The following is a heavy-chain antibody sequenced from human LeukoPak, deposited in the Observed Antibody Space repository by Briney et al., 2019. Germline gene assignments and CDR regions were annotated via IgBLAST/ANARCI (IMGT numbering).Heavy chain of an antibody. V-gene: IGHV3-11*01. CDR1: GFTFSGYS. CDR3: ARDQDGYCSSTSCFRGGYYYGMDV. Sequence: GGSLRLSCAASGFTFSGYSMNWVRQAPGKGLEWVSYISSSGSTIYYADSVKGRFTISRDNAKNSLYLQMNSLRAEDTAVYYCARDQDGYCSSTSCFRGGYYYGMDVWGQGTTVTVSS. D-gene: IGHD2-2*03. CDR2: ISSSGSTI. J-gene: IGHJ6*02.